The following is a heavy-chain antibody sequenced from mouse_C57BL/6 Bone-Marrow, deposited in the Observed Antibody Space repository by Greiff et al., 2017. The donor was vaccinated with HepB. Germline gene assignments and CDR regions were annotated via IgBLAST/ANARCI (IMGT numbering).Heavy chain of an antibody. CDR2: INPNNGGT. J-gene: IGHJ3*01. V-gene: IGHV1-22*01. CDR1: GYTFTDYN. Sequence: VQLKESGPELVKPGASVKMSCKASGYTFTDYNMHWVKQSHGKSLEWIGYINPNNGGTSYNQKFKGKATLTVNKSSSTAYMELRSLTSEDSAVYYCARRRGDGYFFFAYWGQGTLVTVSA. CDR3: ARRRGDGYFFFAY. D-gene: IGHD2-3*01.